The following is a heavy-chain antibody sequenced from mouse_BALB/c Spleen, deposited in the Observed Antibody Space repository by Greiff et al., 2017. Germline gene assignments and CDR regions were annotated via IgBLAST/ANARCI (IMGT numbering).Heavy chain of an antibody. CDR1: GFTFNTYA. Sequence: EVKLVESGGGLVQPKGSLKLSCAASGFTFNTYAMNWVRQAPGKGLEWVARIRSKSNNYATYYADSVKDRFTISRDDSQSMLYLQMNNLKTEDTAMYYCVLLGRYAMDYWGQGTSVTVSS. D-gene: IGHD4-1*01. J-gene: IGHJ4*01. CDR2: IRSKSNNYAT. V-gene: IGHV10-1*02. CDR3: VLLGRYAMDY.